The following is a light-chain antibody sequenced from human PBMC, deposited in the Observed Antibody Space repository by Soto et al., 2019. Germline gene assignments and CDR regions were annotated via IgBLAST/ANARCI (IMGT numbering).Light chain of an antibody. V-gene: IGLV2-14*01. CDR2: DVS. CDR1: SSDVGGYNY. Sequence: QSALTQPASVSGSPGQSITISCTGTSSDVGGYNYVSWYQQHPGKAPKLMIYDVSNRPSGVSNRFSGSKSGNTASLTISGLQDEDEADYYCSSYTSSDPVVFGGGTKVTVL. J-gene: IGLJ2*01. CDR3: SSYTSSDPVV.